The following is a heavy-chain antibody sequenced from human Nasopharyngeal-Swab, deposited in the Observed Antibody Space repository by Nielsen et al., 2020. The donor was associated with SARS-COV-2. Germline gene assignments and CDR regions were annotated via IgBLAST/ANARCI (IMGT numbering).Heavy chain of an antibody. V-gene: IGHV4-34*01. CDR3: ARLPHRDTAMVKAVVLDY. CDR2: INHSGST. Sequence: LSCAVYGGSFSGYYWSWIRQPPGKGLEWIGEINHSGSTNYNPSLKSRVTISVDTSKNQFSLKLSSVTAADTAVYYCARLPHRDTAMVKAVVLDYWGQGTLVTVSS. D-gene: IGHD5-18*01. J-gene: IGHJ4*02. CDR1: GGSFSGYY.